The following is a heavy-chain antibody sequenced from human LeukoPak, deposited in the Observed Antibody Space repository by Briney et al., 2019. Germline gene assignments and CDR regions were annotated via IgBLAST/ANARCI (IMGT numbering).Heavy chain of an antibody. CDR3: ARDRYYYDDYAFDI. CDR1: GFTFSSYS. CDR2: ISSSSSYT. V-gene: IGHV3-21*01. J-gene: IGHJ3*02. Sequence: GGSLRLSCAASGFTFSSYSMNWVRQAPGKGLEWVSSISSSSSYTYYADSVKGRFTISRDNAKNSLYLQMNSLRAEDTAVYYCARDRYYYDDYAFDIWGQGTMVTVSS. D-gene: IGHD3-22*01.